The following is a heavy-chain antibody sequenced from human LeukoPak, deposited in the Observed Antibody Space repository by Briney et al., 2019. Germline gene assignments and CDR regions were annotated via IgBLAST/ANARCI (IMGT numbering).Heavy chain of an antibody. V-gene: IGHV3-33*01. J-gene: IGHJ4*02. Sequence: GGSLRLSCAASGFTFSSYGMHWVRQAPGKGLEWVALIWYDGSNKYYVDSVKGRFTISRDNSKNTLYLQMNSLRAEDTAVYYCARDRGTNGINDRGYFDYWGQGTLVTVSS. CDR3: ARDRGTNGINDRGYFDY. D-gene: IGHD1-1*01. CDR1: GFTFSSYG. CDR2: IWYDGSNK.